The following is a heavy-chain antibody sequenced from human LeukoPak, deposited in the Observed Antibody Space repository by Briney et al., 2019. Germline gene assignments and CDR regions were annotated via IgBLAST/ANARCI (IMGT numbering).Heavy chain of an antibody. V-gene: IGHV1-46*01. CDR2: INPSGGST. D-gene: IGHD1-26*01. J-gene: IGHJ4*02. CDR3: ARDRYGVRSGSCDY. Sequence: ASVSVSCRASGYTFTSYYMHWVRQAPGQGLEGMGIINPSGGSTSYAQKFQGRVTMTSDMSTSTAYMELRSLRSDATAVYYCARDRYGVRSGSCDYWGQGTLVTVSS. CDR1: GYTFTSYY.